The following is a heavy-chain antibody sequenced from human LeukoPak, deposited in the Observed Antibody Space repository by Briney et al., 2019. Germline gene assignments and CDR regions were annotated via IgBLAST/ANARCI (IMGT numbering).Heavy chain of an antibody. V-gene: IGHV4-34*01. CDR2: INHSGST. CDR3: ARGAYSYGYRNFGDY. Sequence: SETLSLTCTVSGGSISSYYWSWIRQPPGKGLEWIGEINHSGSTNYNPSLKSRVTISVDTSKNQFSLKLSSVTAADTAVYYCARGAYSYGYRNFGDYWGQGTLVTVSS. J-gene: IGHJ4*02. CDR1: GGSISSYY. D-gene: IGHD5-18*01.